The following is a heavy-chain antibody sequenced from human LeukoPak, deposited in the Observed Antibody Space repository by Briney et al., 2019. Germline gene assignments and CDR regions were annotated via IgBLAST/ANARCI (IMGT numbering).Heavy chain of an antibody. CDR3: ARDRTSYYDSRGYTFDY. Sequence: PGGSLRLSCAASGFTFSSYAMNWVRQAPGKGLEWVSGISGSGGSTYYADSVKGRFTIFRDNSKNTLSLLMNSLRAEDTAVYYCARDRTSYYDSRGYTFDYWGQGTLVIVSS. D-gene: IGHD3-22*01. CDR2: ISGSGGST. CDR1: GFTFSSYA. J-gene: IGHJ4*02. V-gene: IGHV3-23*01.